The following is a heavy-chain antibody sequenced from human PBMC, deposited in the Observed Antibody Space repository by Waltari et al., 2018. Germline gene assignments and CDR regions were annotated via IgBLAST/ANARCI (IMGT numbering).Heavy chain of an antibody. J-gene: IGHJ4*02. V-gene: IGHV4-38-2*02. CDR3: ATLPSFWSGSSPDY. D-gene: IGHD3-3*01. CDR2: IYHSGST. Sequence: QVQLQESGPGLVKPSETLSLTCTVSGYSISSVYYWGCIRQPPGKGLEWIGSIYHSGSTYYNPSLKSRVTISVDTSKNQFSLKLSSVTAADTAVYYCATLPSFWSGSSPDYWGQGTLVTVSS. CDR1: GYSISSVYY.